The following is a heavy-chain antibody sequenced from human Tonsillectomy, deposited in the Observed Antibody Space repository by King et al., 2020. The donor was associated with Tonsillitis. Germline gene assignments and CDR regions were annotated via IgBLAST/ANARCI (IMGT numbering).Heavy chain of an antibody. Sequence: QLQESGPGLVKPSETLSLTCTVSGGSISSYYWSWIRQPPGKGLEWIGYIYYSGSTNYNPSLKSRVTISVDTSKTQFSLKLGSVTAADTAVYYCARVEYNWNYFNYWGQGTLVTVSS. CDR1: GGSISSYY. V-gene: IGHV4-59*01. J-gene: IGHJ4*02. CDR2: IYYSGST. D-gene: IGHD1-20*01. CDR3: ARVEYNWNYFNY.